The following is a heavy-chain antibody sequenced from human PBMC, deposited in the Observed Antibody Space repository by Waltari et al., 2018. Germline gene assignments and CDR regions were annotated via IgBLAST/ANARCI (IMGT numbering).Heavy chain of an antibody. CDR2: IYYSGST. J-gene: IGHJ4*02. V-gene: IGHV4-39*01. Sequence: QLQLQASGPGLVKPSETLSLTCTVSGGSIRSSSYYWGWIRQPPGKGLEWIGSIYYSGSTYYNPSLKSRVTISVDTSKNQFSLKLSSVTAADTAVYYCARHDRINIVGATDFDYWGQGTLVTVSS. CDR1: GGSIRSSSYY. CDR3: ARHDRINIVGATDFDY. D-gene: IGHD1-26*01.